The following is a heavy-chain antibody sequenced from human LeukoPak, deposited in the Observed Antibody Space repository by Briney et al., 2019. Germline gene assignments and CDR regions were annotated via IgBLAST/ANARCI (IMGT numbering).Heavy chain of an antibody. Sequence: PGGSLRLSCTASGLTFSTSGFNWVRQALGKGLEWVASIGPTGSDRYRADSIKGRFTISRDNANNSLYLQLNSLRAEHTAVYYCATETNGRHYDYWGQGTLFTVSS. J-gene: IGHJ4*02. CDR3: ATETNGRHYDY. V-gene: IGHV3-21*06. CDR2: IGPTGSDR. D-gene: IGHD1-14*01. CDR1: GLTFSTSG.